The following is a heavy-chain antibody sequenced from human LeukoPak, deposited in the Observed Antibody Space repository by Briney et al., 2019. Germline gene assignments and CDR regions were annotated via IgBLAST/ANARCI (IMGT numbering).Heavy chain of an antibody. CDR2: IYTGGNT. D-gene: IGHD4/OR15-4a*01. CDR3: ARGGASMVVTFD. J-gene: IGHJ4*02. Sequence: AGGSLRLSCAGSGFTVSSNYMSWVRQAPGKGLEWVSVIYTGGNTYYADSVKGRFTISRDNSKNTLYLQMNSLRAEDTAVYYCARGGASMVVTFDWGQGTLVTVSS. CDR1: GFTVSSNY. V-gene: IGHV3-66*01.